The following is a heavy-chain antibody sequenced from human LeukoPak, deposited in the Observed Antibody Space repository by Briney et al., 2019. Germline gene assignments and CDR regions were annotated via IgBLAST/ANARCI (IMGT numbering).Heavy chain of an antibody. Sequence: ASVKVSCKASGGTFSSYAISWVRQAPGQGLEWMGGIIPIFGTANYAQKFQGRVTITADESTSTAYMELSSLRSEDTAVYYCAGQIIGYSSSWYEDAFDIWGQGTMVTVSS. D-gene: IGHD6-13*01. V-gene: IGHV1-69*01. CDR3: AGQIIGYSSSWYEDAFDI. CDR2: IIPIFGTA. J-gene: IGHJ3*02. CDR1: GGTFSSYA.